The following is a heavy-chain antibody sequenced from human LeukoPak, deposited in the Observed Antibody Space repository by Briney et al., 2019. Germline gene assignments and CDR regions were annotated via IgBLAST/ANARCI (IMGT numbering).Heavy chain of an antibody. CDR1: GVTISSYY. Sequence: SGTLTLTCTASGVTISSYYWRWIRQPAGKGLQWIARIYISGSGSTKYNPSRKSRVTMADDTYKQQFSLKLSSVTAADTYVYFGARENLVAVAGTYIYYYYMDVWGNGTTVTISS. V-gene: IGHV4-4*07. CDR3: ARENLVAVAGTYIYYYYMDV. CDR2: IYISGSGST. D-gene: IGHD6-19*01. J-gene: IGHJ6*03.